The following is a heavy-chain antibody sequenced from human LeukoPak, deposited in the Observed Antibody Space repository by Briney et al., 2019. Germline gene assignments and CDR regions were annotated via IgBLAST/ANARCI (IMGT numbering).Heavy chain of an antibody. J-gene: IGHJ6*02. D-gene: IGHD4-17*01. CDR2: VHSSGST. CDR3: ARNLNPVTKGFDV. CDR1: AGSISDFH. Sequence: SETLSLTCSVSAGSISDFHWGWIRQTPGKGLEWIGHVHSSGSTNYNPSLKSRLTMSVDTSKNQFFLKLNSVTAADTAVYYCARNLNPVTKGFDVWGQGTTIIVSS. V-gene: IGHV4-59*01.